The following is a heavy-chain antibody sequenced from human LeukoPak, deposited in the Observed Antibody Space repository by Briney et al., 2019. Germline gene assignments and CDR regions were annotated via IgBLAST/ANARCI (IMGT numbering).Heavy chain of an antibody. CDR2: INHSRST. Sequence: SETLSLTCAVYGVSFSGFYWSWIRQPPGEGLEWIGEINHSRSTNYNPSLKSRVTISVDTSKNQFSLKLSSVTAADTAVYYCARGSFVSGSYSYYFDYWGQGTLVTVSS. CDR1: GVSFSGFY. J-gene: IGHJ4*02. CDR3: ARGSFVSGSYSYYFDY. D-gene: IGHD1-26*01. V-gene: IGHV4-34*01.